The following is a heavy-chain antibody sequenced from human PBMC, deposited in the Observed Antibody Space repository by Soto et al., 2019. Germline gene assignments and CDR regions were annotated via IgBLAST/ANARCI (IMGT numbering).Heavy chain of an antibody. Sequence: QVQLVESGGGVVQPGRSLRLSCAASGFTFSSYAMHWVRQAPGKGLEWVAVISSDGSNEYYADSVKGRFTISRDNSKNTLYMQMNSLRGEDTAVYYCARDGRRRWSGYSLDNWGQGTLVTVSS. CDR3: ARDGRRRWSGYSLDN. CDR2: ISSDGSNE. V-gene: IGHV3-30-3*01. J-gene: IGHJ4*02. CDR1: GFTFSSYA. D-gene: IGHD3-3*01.